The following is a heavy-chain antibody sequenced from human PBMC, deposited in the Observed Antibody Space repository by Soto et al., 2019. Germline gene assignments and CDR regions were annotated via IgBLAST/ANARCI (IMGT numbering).Heavy chain of an antibody. CDR2: ICYHGSHK. CDR1: GLTFSSYG. D-gene: IGHD6-19*01. CDR3: ARDRDQGQWLTTNYFDY. Sequence: QVQLVASGGGVVQPGRSLRLSCAASGLTFSSYGMHWVRQAPGKGLEWLAVICYHGSHKYYADSVKGRFTISRDNSKNPLYLQMNRLRAEDTAVYYCARDRDQGQWLTTNYFDYWGQGTLVTVSS. J-gene: IGHJ4*02. V-gene: IGHV3-33*01.